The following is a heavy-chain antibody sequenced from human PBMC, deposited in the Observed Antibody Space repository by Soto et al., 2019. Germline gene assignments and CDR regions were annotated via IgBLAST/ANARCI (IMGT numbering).Heavy chain of an antibody. V-gene: IGHV1-18*01. CDR2: ISPYSGNT. CDR1: GYIFVNYG. D-gene: IGHD5-12*01. Sequence: QVQLVQSGDEVRKPGSSVKVSCKASGYIFVNYGIAWVRQAPGQGLEWMGWISPYSGNTHYARKVQGRLTMTTDTATGTAYLDLGSLTSAEAAVYYCSMVDNDVTPTPQDVWGQGTTVTVSS. CDR3: SMVDNDVTPTPQDV. J-gene: IGHJ6*02.